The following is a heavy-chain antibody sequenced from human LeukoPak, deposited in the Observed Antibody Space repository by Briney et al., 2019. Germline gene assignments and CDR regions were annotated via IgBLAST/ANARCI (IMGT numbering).Heavy chain of an antibody. Sequence: SETLSLTCAVYGGSFSGYYWSWIRQPPGKGLEWIGEINHSGSTNYNPSLKSRVTISVDTSKDQFSLKLSSVTAADTAVYYCARGKRGYSSSWYDYWGQGTLVTVSS. J-gene: IGHJ4*02. V-gene: IGHV4-34*01. CDR1: GGSFSGYY. CDR3: ARGKRGYSSSWYDY. D-gene: IGHD6-13*01. CDR2: INHSGST.